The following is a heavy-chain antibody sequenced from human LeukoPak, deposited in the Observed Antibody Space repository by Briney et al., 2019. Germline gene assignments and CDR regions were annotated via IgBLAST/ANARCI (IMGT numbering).Heavy chain of an antibody. Sequence: GGSLRLSCAASGFTFSSYSMNGVRQAPGKGLEWVSYISSSSSTMSYADSVKGRFTISRDNAKNSLYLQMNSLSDEDTAVYYCARDGTIFGVVMDYWGQGTLVTVSS. CDR3: ARDGTIFGVVMDY. J-gene: IGHJ4*02. CDR1: GFTFSSYS. CDR2: ISSSSSTM. D-gene: IGHD3-3*01. V-gene: IGHV3-48*02.